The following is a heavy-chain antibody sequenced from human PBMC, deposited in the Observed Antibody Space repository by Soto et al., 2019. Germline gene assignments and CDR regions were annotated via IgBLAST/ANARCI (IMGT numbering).Heavy chain of an antibody. D-gene: IGHD2-21*02. CDR3: AIAPVVTAVYFHH. CDR2: ISSSGSTI. J-gene: IGHJ1*01. CDR1: GFTFSDYY. Sequence: QVQLVESGGGLVKPGGSLRLSCAASGFTFSDYYMSWIRQAPGKGLEWVSYISSSGSTIFYADSVKGRFTISRDNAKNSLYLQMNIRRAEDTAVYYCAIAPVVTAVYFHHWGQGTLVTVSS. V-gene: IGHV3-11*01.